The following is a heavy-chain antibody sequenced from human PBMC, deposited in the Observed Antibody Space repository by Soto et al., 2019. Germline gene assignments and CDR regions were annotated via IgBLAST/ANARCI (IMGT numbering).Heavy chain of an antibody. V-gene: IGHV5-10-1*01. CDR3: ARQIYASDTGHNFQYCIDS. CDR1: GYSFAGYW. CDR2: MDQSDSQT. J-gene: IGHJ4*02. Sequence: PGESLKISCKGSGYSFAGYWITWERQQPGKGLEWIGRMDQSDSQTYYSPPFRHHVTISVTKYITTVFLQWRSLRASDNAMYYCARQIYASDTGHNFQYCIDSWGQGTPVTVSS. D-gene: IGHD2-2*01.